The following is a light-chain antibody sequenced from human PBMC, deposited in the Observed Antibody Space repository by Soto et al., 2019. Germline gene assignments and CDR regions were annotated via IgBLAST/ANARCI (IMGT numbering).Light chain of an antibody. J-gene: IGKJ5*01. CDR3: QQANSFPLT. Sequence: DIQFTQSPSFLSASVGDRVTITFRASQGISSYLAWYQQKPGKAPKLLIYAASSLQSGVPSRFSGSGSGTDFTLTINNLQPEDFATYYCQQANSFPLTFGQGTRLEI. CDR2: AAS. CDR1: QGISSY. V-gene: IGKV1-9*01.